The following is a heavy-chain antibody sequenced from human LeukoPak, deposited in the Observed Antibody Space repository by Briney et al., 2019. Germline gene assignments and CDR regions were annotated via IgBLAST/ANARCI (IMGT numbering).Heavy chain of an antibody. D-gene: IGHD6-13*01. J-gene: IGHJ3*02. V-gene: IGHV3-48*03. CDR3: ARVGYSSSWHSGSAFDI. CDR1: GFTVSSNY. Sequence: GGSLRLSCAASGFTVSSNYMNWVRQAPGKGPEWVSYISNSDSTIKYADSVKGRFTISRDNAQKSLYLQMNSLRAEDTAVYYCARVGYSSSWHSGSAFDIWGQGTMVTVSS. CDR2: ISNSDSTI.